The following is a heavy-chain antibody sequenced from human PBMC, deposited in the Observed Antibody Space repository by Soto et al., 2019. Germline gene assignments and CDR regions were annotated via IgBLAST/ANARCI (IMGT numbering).Heavy chain of an antibody. CDR1: GFTFSNAW. Sequence: GGSLRLSCAASGFTFSNAWMNWVRQAPGKGLEWVGRIKSKTDGGTTDYAAPVKGRFTISRDDSKNTLYLQMNSLKTEDTAVYYCTTESSNYYYYGMDVWGKGTTVTVSS. CDR3: TTESSNYYYYGMDV. J-gene: IGHJ6*04. CDR2: IKSKTDGGTT. D-gene: IGHD6-19*01. V-gene: IGHV3-15*07.